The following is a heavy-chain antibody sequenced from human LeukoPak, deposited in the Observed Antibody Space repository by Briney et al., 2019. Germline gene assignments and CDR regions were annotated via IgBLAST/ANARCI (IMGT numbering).Heavy chain of an antibody. D-gene: IGHD4-11*01. J-gene: IGHJ4*02. CDR2: IYSSGTT. V-gene: IGHV4-61*01. Sequence: PSETLSLTCAVSGSSVSTNYYWGWIRQPPGKGLEWIGYIYSSGTTNYNPSLKSRVTISVDTSKNQFSLKLSSVTAADTAIYYCARERKSTVKPLEYWGQGTLVTVSS. CDR1: GSSVSTNYY. CDR3: ARERKSTVKPLEY.